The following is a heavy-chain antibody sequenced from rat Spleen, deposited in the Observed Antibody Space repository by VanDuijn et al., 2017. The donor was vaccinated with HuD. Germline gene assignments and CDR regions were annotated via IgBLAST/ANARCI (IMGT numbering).Heavy chain of an antibody. J-gene: IGHJ2*01. CDR3: ARGPVDY. Sequence: EVQLQESGPGLVKPSQSLSLTCSVTGYSITSNYWGWIRKFPGNKMEWMGSISYSGSTTYNPSLKSRISITRDTSKNQFFLQLNSLTTEDTATYYCARGPVDYWGQGVMVTVSS. V-gene: IGHV3-1*01. CDR1: GYSITSNY. CDR2: ISYSGST.